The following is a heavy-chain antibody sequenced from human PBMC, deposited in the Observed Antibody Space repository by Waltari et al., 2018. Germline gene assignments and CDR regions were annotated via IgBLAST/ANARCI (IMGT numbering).Heavy chain of an antibody. Sequence: EFQLVESGGGLVQPGGSLRLSCVLSGFNVSSNYMKWVRQARGKGLEWVSVIYSGGGTNYADSVKGRFSVSRDNSKNTLFLQMNSLRADDTAVYYCARDYSIWGFDYWGQGTLVTVSP. J-gene: IGHJ4*02. CDR3: ARDYSIWGFDY. CDR2: IYSGGGT. V-gene: IGHV3-53*01. CDR1: GFNVSSNY. D-gene: IGHD3-16*01.